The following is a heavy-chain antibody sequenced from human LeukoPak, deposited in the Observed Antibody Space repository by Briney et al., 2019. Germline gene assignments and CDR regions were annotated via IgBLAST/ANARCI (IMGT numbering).Heavy chain of an antibody. J-gene: IGHJ5*02. D-gene: IGHD4-17*01. CDR2: ISAYNGNT. V-gene: IGHV1-18*01. Sequence: ASVKVSCKASGYTFTSYGISWVRQAPGQGLEWMGWISAYNGNTNYAQKLQGRVTMTRDMSTSTVYMELSSLRSEDTAVYYCARQIDYGDYVSNWFDPWGQGTLVTVSS. CDR1: GYTFTSYG. CDR3: ARQIDYGDYVSNWFDP.